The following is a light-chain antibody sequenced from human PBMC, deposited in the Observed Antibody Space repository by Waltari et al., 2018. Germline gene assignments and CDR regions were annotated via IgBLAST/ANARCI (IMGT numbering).Light chain of an antibody. V-gene: IGKV3-20*01. CDR3: QQYDGSAVT. CDR2: SNS. J-gene: IGKJ4*01. CDR1: QSVTSIS. Sequence: IVLTQSPYTLTLSPGERAPLYCRASQSVTSISLAWYQKQPGQAPRRLIYSNSSRATDFSDRFSGSGSGTDFTLTINRLEPEDSAVYHCQQYDGSAVTFGGGTRVEIK.